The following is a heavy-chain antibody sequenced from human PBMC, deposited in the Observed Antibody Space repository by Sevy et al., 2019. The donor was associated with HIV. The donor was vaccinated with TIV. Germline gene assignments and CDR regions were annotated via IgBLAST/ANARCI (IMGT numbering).Heavy chain of an antibody. CDR2: ISGSGGFT. V-gene: IGHV3-23*01. Sequence: GGSLRLSCAASGFTFSSYALSWVRQAPGKGLEWVSSISGSGGFTYYADSVKGRFTISRDNSKNMLDLQMNSLRAEDTAVYYCARDLPPSATTVAHFDCWGQGTLVTVSS. J-gene: IGHJ4*02. CDR1: GFTFSSYA. CDR3: ARDLPPSATTVAHFDC. D-gene: IGHD4-17*01.